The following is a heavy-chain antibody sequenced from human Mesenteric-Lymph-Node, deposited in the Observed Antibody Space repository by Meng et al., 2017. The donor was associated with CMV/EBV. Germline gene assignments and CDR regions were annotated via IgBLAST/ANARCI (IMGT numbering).Heavy chain of an antibody. CDR1: GFTFSSYA. J-gene: IGHJ6*02. V-gene: IGHV3-21*01. D-gene: IGHD6-25*01. Sequence: GESLKISCAASGFTFSSYAMHWVRQAPGKGLEWVSSISSSSSYIYYADSVKGRFTISRDNAKNSLYLQMNSLRAEDTAVYYCARDPQTGGHYYGMDVWGQGTTVTVSS. CDR3: ARDPQTGGHYYGMDV. CDR2: ISSSSSYI.